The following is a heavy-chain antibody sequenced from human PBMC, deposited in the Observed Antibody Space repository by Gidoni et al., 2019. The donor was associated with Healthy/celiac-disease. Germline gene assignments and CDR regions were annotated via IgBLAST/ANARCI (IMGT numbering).Heavy chain of an antibody. J-gene: IGHJ6*02. CDR2: INHSGST. CDR3: ARGRVGELLYYYYGMDV. V-gene: IGHV4-34*01. D-gene: IGHD3-10*01. Sequence: QVQLQQWGAGLLKPSETLSLTCAVYGGSFSGYYWSWIRQPPGKGLEWIGEINHSGSTNYNPSLKSRVTISVDTFKNQFSLKLSSVTAADTAVYYCARGRVGELLYYYYGMDVWGQGTTVTVSS. CDR1: GGSFSGYY.